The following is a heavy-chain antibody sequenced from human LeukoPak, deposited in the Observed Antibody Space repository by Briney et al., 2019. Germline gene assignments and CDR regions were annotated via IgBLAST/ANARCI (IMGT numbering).Heavy chain of an antibody. CDR2: ISCGGSNK. V-gene: IGHV3-30*04. J-gene: IGHJ6*02. Sequence: PGGSLRLSCAASGFTFSSYAMHGARQAPGKGLEGVAVISCGGSNKYYADSVKGRFSISRDNSKNTLYLQMNSLRAEDTAVYYCARDRYYYGSGSFTGMDVWGQGTTVTVSS. CDR3: ARDRYYYGSGSFTGMDV. D-gene: IGHD3-10*01. CDR1: GFTFSSYA.